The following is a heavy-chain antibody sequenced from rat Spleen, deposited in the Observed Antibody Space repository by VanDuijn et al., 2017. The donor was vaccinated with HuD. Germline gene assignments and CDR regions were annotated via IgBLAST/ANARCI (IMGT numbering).Heavy chain of an antibody. CDR1: GFTFSDYN. J-gene: IGHJ3*01. Sequence: EVQLVESGGGLVQPGRSLKLSCAASGFTFSDYNMAWVRQAPKKGLEWVATISYDGSSTYYRDSVKGRFTISRDNAKNTLYLQLNSLKSEDTAIYYCARTTEGSAYWGQGTLVTVSS. D-gene: IGHD1-11*01. CDR3: ARTTEGSAY. V-gene: IGHV5-7*01. CDR2: ISYDGSST.